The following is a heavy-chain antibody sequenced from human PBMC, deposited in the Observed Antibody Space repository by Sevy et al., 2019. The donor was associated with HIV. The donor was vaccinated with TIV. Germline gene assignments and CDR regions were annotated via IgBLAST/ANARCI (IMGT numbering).Heavy chain of an antibody. V-gene: IGHV3-21*01. CDR1: GFTFSSYS. J-gene: IGHJ6*02. CDR3: ARGEYYGSGSYYHYYYGMDV. CDR2: ISSSSSYI. D-gene: IGHD3-10*01. Sequence: GGSLRLSCAASGFTFSSYSMNWVRQAPGKGLEWVSSISSSSSYIYYADSVKGRFTISRDNAKNSLYLQMNGLTAEDTAVYYCARGEYYGSGSYYHYYYGMDVWGQGTTVTVSS.